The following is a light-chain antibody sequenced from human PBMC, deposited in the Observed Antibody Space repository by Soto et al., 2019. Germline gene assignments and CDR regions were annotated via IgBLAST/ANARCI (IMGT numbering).Light chain of an antibody. CDR3: QKYNSAPLT. J-gene: IGKJ4*01. CDR1: QGISSY. Sequence: DIKLTQSPSFLSASVGDRVTITCRASQGISSYLAWYQQKPGKAPKLLIYAASTLQSGVPSRFSGSGSGTDFTLTISSLQPEDVATYCCQKYNSAPLTFCGGTNVDI. V-gene: IGKV1-27*01. CDR2: AAS.